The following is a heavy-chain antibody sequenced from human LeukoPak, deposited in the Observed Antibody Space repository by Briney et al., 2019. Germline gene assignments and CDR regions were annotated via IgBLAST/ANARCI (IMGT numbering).Heavy chain of an antibody. V-gene: IGHV4-59*08. CDR3: ARHPFSAPFDY. CDR2: VYRTGDT. CDR1: GGSMNNYY. Sequence: PSETLSLTCTVSGGSMNNYYWSWFRRPPGKGLEWIAYVYRTGDTRYNPSLKSRVSISLDTSKKQFSLKVSSVTATDTAVYYCARHPFSAPFDYGGQGILVTVSS. D-gene: IGHD6-19*01. J-gene: IGHJ4*02.